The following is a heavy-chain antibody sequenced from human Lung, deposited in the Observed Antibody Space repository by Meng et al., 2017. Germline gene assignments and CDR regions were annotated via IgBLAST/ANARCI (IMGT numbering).Heavy chain of an antibody. Sequence: QVQLLQLGVGPLMPSETLSLTVAVYGGSFIDDYWSWIRQPPGKGLEWIGEINHSGRTNYNPSLESRATISVDTSQNNLSLKLSSVTAADSAVYYCARGPTTMAHDFDYWGQGTLVTVSS. CDR1: GGSFIDDY. D-gene: IGHD4-11*01. CDR3: ARGPTTMAHDFDY. CDR2: INHSGRT. V-gene: IGHV4-34*01. J-gene: IGHJ4*02.